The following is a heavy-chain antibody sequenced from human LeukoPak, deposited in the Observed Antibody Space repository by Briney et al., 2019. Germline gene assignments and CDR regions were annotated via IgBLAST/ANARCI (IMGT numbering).Heavy chain of an antibody. J-gene: IGHJ4*02. V-gene: IGHV4-4*07. CDR1: GGSIMYYY. D-gene: IGHD3-22*01. CDR3: ARESGYYDRSGYFHYFDY. CDR2: IYTSGST. Sequence: SETLSLTCTVSGGSIMYYYWTWIRQPAGKGLEWIGRIYTSGSTTYNPSLKSRVTMSVDTSKNQFSLKLTSVTAADTAVYYCARESGYYDRSGYFHYFDYWGQGSLVTVSS.